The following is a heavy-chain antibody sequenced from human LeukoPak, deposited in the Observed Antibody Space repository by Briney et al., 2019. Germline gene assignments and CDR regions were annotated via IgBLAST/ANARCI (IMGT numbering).Heavy chain of an antibody. CDR1: GFTFSSYW. J-gene: IGHJ3*02. CDR3: ARAAGTGAFDI. D-gene: IGHD6-13*01. CDR2: INSDGGST. Sequence: GGSLRLSCAASGFTFSSYWMHWVRQGPGKGLVWVSRINSDGGSTRYADSVKGRFTISRDNAKNTLYLQMNSLRAEDTAVYYCARAAGTGAFDIWGQGTMVTVSS. V-gene: IGHV3-74*01.